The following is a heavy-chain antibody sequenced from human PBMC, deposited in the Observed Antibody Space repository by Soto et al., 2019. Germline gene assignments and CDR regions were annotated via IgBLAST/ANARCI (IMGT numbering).Heavy chain of an antibody. D-gene: IGHD2-15*01. CDR2: IIPIFGTT. V-gene: IGHV1-69*06. J-gene: IGHJ4*02. Sequence: GASVKVSCKTSGFPFSSFTISWVRQAPGQGLEWMGGIIPIFGTTHYAQQFQGRVTILADKSTTTAYMELRSLGSDDTAVYYCARRPHCSGGICYYGLDNWGQGTLVTVSS. CDR1: GFPFSSFT. CDR3: ARRPHCSGGICYYGLDN.